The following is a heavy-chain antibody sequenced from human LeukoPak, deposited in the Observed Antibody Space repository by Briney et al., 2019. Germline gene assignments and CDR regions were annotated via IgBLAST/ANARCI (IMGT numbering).Heavy chain of an antibody. V-gene: IGHV1-18*01. D-gene: IGHD6-6*01. CDR1: GYTFTSYG. CDR3: AREVAARRAFDI. J-gene: IGHJ3*02. CDR2: ISAYNGST. Sequence: ASVKVSCKASGYTFTSYGISWVRQAPGQGLEWMGWISAYNGSTNYAQKLQGRVTMTTDTSTSTAYMELRSLRSDDTAVYYCAREVAARRAFDIWGQGTMVTVSS.